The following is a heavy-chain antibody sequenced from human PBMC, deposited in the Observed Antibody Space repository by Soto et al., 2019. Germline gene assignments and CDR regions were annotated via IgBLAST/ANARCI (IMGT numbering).Heavy chain of an antibody. V-gene: IGHV4-4*08. J-gene: IGHJ5*02. CDR1: GSSITYYY. Sequence: SETLSLTCAVSGSSITYYYWNWIRQPPGRGLEWIVSFTPTGSTDYNPSLRSRVTISLDTSKNQFSLKLSSVTAADTAVYYCARVLGYCSSTSCYGWFDPWGQGTLVTVSS. CDR2: FTPTGST. D-gene: IGHD2-2*01. CDR3: ARVLGYCSSTSCYGWFDP.